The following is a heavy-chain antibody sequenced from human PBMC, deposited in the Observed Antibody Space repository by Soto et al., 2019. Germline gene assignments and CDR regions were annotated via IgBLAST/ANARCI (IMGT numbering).Heavy chain of an antibody. D-gene: IGHD5-18*01. J-gene: IGHJ4*02. CDR1: GGSISCYC. Sequence: QVQLQESGPGLVKPSETLSLTCTVSGGSISCYCWSWIRQSPGKGLEWIGYIYYSGSTKYNPSLKSRVTISVDTSKNQFSLKLSSVTAADTAVYYCARGRGDTAMAWYYWGQGTLVTVSS. CDR2: IYYSGST. CDR3: ARGRGDTAMAWYY. V-gene: IGHV4-59*01.